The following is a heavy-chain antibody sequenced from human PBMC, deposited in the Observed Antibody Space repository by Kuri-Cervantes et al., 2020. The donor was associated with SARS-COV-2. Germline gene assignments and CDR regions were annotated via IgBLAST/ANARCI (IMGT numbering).Heavy chain of an antibody. CDR2: INPNSGGT. Sequence: ASVKVSCKASGYTFAGYYMHWVRQATGQGLEWMGWINPNSGGTNYAQKFQGWVTMTRDTSISTVYMELSRLRSDDTAVYYCARSTPSRRLVVISQGGAFDIWGQGTMVTVSS. D-gene: IGHD3-22*01. V-gene: IGHV1-2*04. J-gene: IGHJ3*02. CDR3: ARSTPSRRLVVISQGGAFDI. CDR1: GYTFAGYY.